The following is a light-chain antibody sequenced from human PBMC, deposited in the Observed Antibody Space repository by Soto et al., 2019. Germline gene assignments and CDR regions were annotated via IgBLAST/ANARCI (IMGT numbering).Light chain of an antibody. Sequence: DIQMTQSPSSLSASVGDRVTITCRASQSISSYLNWYQQKPGKAPKLLIYAASSLQSGVPSRFSGSGAGTYFTLNISSLQPEDFAAYYCQQSYSTPRTFGQGTKVEIK. V-gene: IGKV1-39*01. CDR1: QSISSY. CDR3: QQSYSTPRT. CDR2: AAS. J-gene: IGKJ1*01.